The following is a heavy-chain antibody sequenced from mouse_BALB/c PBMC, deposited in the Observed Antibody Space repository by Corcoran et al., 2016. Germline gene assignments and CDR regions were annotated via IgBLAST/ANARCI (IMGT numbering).Heavy chain of an antibody. D-gene: IGHD1-1*01. CDR1: GYSFTSYY. V-gene: IGHV1-66*01. CDR3: ARSQALYYGSSYWYFDV. J-gene: IGHJ1*01. CDR2: IFPGSGNT. Sequence: QVQLQQSGPELVKPGASVKISCKASGYSFTSYYIHWVKQRPGQGLEWIGWIFPGSGNTKYNEKFKGKATLTADTSSSTAYMQLSSLTSEDSAVYFCARSQALYYGSSYWYFDVWGAGTTVTVSS.